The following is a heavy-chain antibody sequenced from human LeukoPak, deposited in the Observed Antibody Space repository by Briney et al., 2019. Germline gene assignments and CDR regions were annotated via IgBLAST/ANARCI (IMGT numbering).Heavy chain of an antibody. Sequence: SETLSLTCSVSVGSMKTPSHYCDWIRQSPGKGLEWIWSMFYSGSTYFNPSLRRRVTISGDTSTNQISLSLTSVTAADTAVYFCARRNTEVPDTLPLNAFDVWGQGANVIVSS. D-gene: IGHD1/OR15-1a*01. CDR1: VGSMKTPSHY. J-gene: IGHJ3*01. CDR3: ARRNTEVPDTLPLNAFDV. CDR2: MFYSGST. V-gene: IGHV4-39*01.